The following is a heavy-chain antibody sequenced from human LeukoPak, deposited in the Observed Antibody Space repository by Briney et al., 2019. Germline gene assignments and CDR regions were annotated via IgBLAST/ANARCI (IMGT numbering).Heavy chain of an antibody. CDR1: GGSISTYY. V-gene: IGHV4-59*01. CDR2: IYYSGST. Sequence: SETLSLTCTVSGGSISTYYWSWIRQPPGKGLEWIGYIYYSGSTNYNPSFKSRVTISVDTSRNQFSLKLSSVTAADTAVYYCARLSGDYILNWFDPWGQGTLVTVFS. D-gene: IGHD4-17*01. CDR3: ARLSGDYILNWFDP. J-gene: IGHJ5*02.